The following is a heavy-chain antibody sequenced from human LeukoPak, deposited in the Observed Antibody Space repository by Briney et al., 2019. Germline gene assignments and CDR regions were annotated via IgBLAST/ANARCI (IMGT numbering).Heavy chain of an antibody. CDR1: GFTFSSYA. D-gene: IGHD1-26*01. CDR3: ARESYFYRAVDY. CDR2: ISGSGGSA. Sequence: PGGSLRLSCAASGFTFSSYAMTWVRQAPGKGLEWVSAISGSGGSAYYADSVKGRFTISRDNAKNSLYLQMNSLRAEDTAVYYCARESYFYRAVDYWGQGTLVTVSS. J-gene: IGHJ4*02. V-gene: IGHV3-23*01.